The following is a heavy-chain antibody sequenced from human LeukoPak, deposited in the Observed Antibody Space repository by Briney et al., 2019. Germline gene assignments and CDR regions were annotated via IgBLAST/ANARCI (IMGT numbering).Heavy chain of an antibody. V-gene: IGHV1-69*13. CDR1: GGTFSSYA. CDR3: ARVGCSSTSCYHPHAFDI. D-gene: IGHD2-2*01. CDR2: IIPIFGTA. Sequence: ASVKVSCKASGGTFSSYAISWVRQAPGQGLEWMGGIIPIFGTANYAQKFQGRVTITADESTSTAYMELSSLRSEDTAVYYCARVGCSSTSCYHPHAFDIWGQGTMVTVSS. J-gene: IGHJ3*02.